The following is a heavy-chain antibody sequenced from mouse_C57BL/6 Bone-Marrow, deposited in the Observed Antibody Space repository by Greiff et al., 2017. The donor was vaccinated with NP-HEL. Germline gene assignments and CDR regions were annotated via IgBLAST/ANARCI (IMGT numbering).Heavy chain of an antibody. D-gene: IGHD1-1*01. CDR1: GFNIKDDY. J-gene: IGHJ2*01. Sequence: VQLQQSGAELVRPGASVKLSCTASGFNIKDDYMHWVKQRPEQGLEWIGWIDPENGDTEYASKFQGKATITADTSSNTAYLQLSSLTSEDTAVYYCARWRDYYGSSYVPYFDYWGQGTTLTVSS. CDR2: IDPENGDT. CDR3: ARWRDYYGSSYVPYFDY. V-gene: IGHV14-4*01.